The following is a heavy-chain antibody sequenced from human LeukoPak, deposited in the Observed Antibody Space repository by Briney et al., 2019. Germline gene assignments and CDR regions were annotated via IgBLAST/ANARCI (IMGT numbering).Heavy chain of an antibody. D-gene: IGHD2-15*01. CDR2: IYYSGTT. CDR3: ARLVCGGGSCPAEFDY. CDR1: GGSISSYY. V-gene: IGHV4-59*08. J-gene: IGHJ4*02. Sequence: SETLSLTCTVSGGSISSYYWSWIRQPPGKGLEWIGYIYYSGTTNYNPSLKSRVTISVDTSKSQFSLRLNSVTATDTAVYYCARLVCGGGSCPAEFDYWGQGTLVTVSS.